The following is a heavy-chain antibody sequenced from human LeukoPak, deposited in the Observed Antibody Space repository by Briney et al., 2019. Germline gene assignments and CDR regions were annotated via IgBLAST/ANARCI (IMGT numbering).Heavy chain of an antibody. J-gene: IGHJ4*02. D-gene: IGHD2-21*02. CDR3: ARQHIVVVTDSYYFDY. Sequence: SETLSLTCTVSGGSISSYYWSWIRQPPGKGLEWIGYIYYSGSTNYNPSLKSRVTISADTSKNQFSLKLSSVTAADTAVYYCARQHIVVVTDSYYFDYWGQGTLVTVSS. CDR2: IYYSGST. V-gene: IGHV4-59*08. CDR1: GGSISSYY.